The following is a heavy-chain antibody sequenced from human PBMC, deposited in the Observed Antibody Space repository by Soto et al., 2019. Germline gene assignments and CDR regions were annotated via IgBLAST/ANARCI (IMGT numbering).Heavy chain of an antibody. CDR2: INYSGSNI. Sequence: LRLSCAGSGFTFRNSEMFWVRQAPGKGLEWVSKINYSGSNIYYSKSVKGRFTISRDNAKNSLYLQMNSLTDEDTAIYFCASEALCGADCYFFEYWGPGTLVTVSS. V-gene: IGHV3-48*03. CDR3: ASEALCGADCYFFEY. D-gene: IGHD2-21*02. J-gene: IGHJ4*02. CDR1: GFTFRNSE.